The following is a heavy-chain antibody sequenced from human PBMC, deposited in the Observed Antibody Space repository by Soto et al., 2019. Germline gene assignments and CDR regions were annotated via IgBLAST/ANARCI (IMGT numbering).Heavy chain of an antibody. CDR1: GFTFSSYA. CDR3: ARVSIAVADFDY. J-gene: IGHJ4*02. Sequence: GGSLRLSCAASGFTFSSYAMHWVRQSPGKGLEWVAVISYDGSNKYYADSVKGRFTISRDNSKNTLYLQMNSLRAEDTAVYYCARVSIAVADFDYWGQGTLVTVSS. CDR2: ISYDGSNK. D-gene: IGHD6-19*01. V-gene: IGHV3-30-3*01.